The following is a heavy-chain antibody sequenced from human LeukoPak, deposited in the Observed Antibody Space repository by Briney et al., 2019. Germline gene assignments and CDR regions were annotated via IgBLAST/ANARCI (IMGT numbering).Heavy chain of an antibody. CDR2: IGSAGAT. CDR1: GFTFSSSD. D-gene: IGHD1-26*01. J-gene: IGHJ4*02. Sequence: GGSLRLSCAASGFTFSSSDMHWVRQATGKGLEWVSGIGSAGATFYAGSVRGRFTISIENAKNSLYLQMNSLRAEDTAMYHCVTGAEGWAYWGQGALVTVSS. CDR3: VTGAEGWAY. V-gene: IGHV3-13*01.